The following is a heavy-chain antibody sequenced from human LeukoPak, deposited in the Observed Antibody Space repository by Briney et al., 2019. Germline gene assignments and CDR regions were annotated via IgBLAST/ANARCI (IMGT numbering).Heavy chain of an antibody. V-gene: IGHV4-30-4*08. Sequence: SETLSLTCTVSGGSISSGDYYWSWIRQPPGKGLEWIGYIYYSGSTYYNPSLKSRVAISVDTSKNQFSLKLSSVTAADTAVYYCARDRAYQLPLYFQHWGQGTLVTVSS. CDR2: IYYSGST. CDR1: GGSISSGDYY. CDR3: ARDRAYQLPLYFQH. D-gene: IGHD2-2*01. J-gene: IGHJ1*01.